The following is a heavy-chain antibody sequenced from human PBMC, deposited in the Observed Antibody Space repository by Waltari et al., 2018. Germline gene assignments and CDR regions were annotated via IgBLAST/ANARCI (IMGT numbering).Heavy chain of an antibody. CDR2: ISGDGRIT. D-gene: IGHD3-16*01. Sequence: EVQLVESGGGLVQPGGSLRLSCAASGFPFSNYWVHWVLQVPGKGLVWVSRISGDGRITHYAESVQGRFTISRDNAENTLYLQMNNLTVEDTAVYYCARNDRDYWGQGTLVTVSS. CDR3: ARNDRDY. V-gene: IGHV3-74*01. J-gene: IGHJ4*02. CDR1: GFPFSNYW.